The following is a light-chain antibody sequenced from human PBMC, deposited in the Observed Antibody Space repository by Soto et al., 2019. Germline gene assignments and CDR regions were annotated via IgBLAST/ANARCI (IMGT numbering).Light chain of an antibody. J-gene: IGKJ5*01. CDR1: QSVSSDY. Sequence: EIVLTQSPGALSLSPGERATLSCRASQSVSSDYLAWYQQKPGQTPKVLIYRASSRATGIPDRFSGSGSGTDFTLTIDNLEPEDFAIYYCQQRNNWPPITFGQGTRLEIK. V-gene: IGKV3D-20*02. CDR3: QQRNNWPPIT. CDR2: RAS.